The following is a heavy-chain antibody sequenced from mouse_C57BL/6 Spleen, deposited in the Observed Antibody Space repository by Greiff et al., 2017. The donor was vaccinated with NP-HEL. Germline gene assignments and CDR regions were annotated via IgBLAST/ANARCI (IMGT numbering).Heavy chain of an antibody. J-gene: IGHJ4*01. Sequence: EVRLVESGGGLVQPGGSLKLSCAASGFTFSDYYMYWVRQTPEKRLEWVAYISNGGGSTYYPDTVKGRFTISRDNAKNTLYLQMSRLKSEDTAMYYCARREAYYSNYDAMDYWGQGTSVTVSS. D-gene: IGHD2-5*01. CDR2: ISNGGGST. CDR1: GFTFSDYY. V-gene: IGHV5-12*01. CDR3: ARREAYYSNYDAMDY.